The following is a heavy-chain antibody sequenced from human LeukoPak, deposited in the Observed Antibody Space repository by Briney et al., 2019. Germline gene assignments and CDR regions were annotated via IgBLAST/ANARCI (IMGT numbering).Heavy chain of an antibody. Sequence: GGSLRLSCAASGFTFNNFAMNWVRQAPGKGLEWVSSVNFRGTISYYADSAKGRFTISRDNSKNTLFLQMDSLRAEDAAIYYCAKGERGIDYWGQGTLVTVSS. D-gene: IGHD7-27*01. CDR1: GFTFNNFA. CDR2: VNFRGTIS. V-gene: IGHV3-23*01. J-gene: IGHJ4*02. CDR3: AKGERGIDY.